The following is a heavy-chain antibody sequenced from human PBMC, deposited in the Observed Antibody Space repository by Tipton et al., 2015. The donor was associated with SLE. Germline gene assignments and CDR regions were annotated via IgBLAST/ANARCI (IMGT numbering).Heavy chain of an antibody. CDR2: IYYSGST. D-gene: IGHD6-13*01. Sequence: TLSPTCTVSGDSLSSDTYYWSWIRQPPRKGLEWIGYIYYSGSTYRVPSLESRITMSVDTSNNQFSLKMSSVTAADTAVYYCARGLSSRKRSSDTFDKWGQGTMVTVSS. J-gene: IGHJ3*02. CDR1: GDSLSSDTYY. V-gene: IGHV4-31*03. CDR3: ARGLSSRKRSSDTFDK.